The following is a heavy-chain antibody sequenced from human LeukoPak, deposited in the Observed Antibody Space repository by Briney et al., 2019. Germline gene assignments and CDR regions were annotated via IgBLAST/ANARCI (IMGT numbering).Heavy chain of an antibody. CDR1: GYSISSGYY. Sequence: NPSETLSLTCTVSGYSISSGYYWGWIRQPPGKGLEWIGSIYHSGNTYYNPSLKSRVTISVDTSKNQFSLKLASVTAADTAIYYCAKGAGGFSYYNWFDPWGQGTLVTVSS. CDR3: AKGAGGFSYYNWFDP. CDR2: IYHSGNT. V-gene: IGHV4-38-2*02. D-gene: IGHD5-18*01. J-gene: IGHJ5*02.